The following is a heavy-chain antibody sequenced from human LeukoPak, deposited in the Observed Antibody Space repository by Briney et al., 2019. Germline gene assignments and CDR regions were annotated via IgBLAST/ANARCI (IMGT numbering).Heavy chain of an antibody. J-gene: IGHJ4*02. CDR3: ARAGEQQLLNY. V-gene: IGHV3-21*01. CDR1: GFTFSSYS. Sequence: GGSLRLSCAASGFTFSSYSMNWVRQAPGKGLEWVSSISSSSSYIYYADSVKGRSTISRDNAKNSLYLQMNSLRAEDTAVYYCARAGEQQLLNYWGQGTLVAVSS. D-gene: IGHD6-13*01. CDR2: ISSSSSYI.